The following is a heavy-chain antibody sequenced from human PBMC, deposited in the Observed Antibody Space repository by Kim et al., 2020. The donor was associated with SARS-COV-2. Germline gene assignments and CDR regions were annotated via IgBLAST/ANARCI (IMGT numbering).Heavy chain of an antibody. V-gene: IGHV4-4*07. J-gene: IGHJ6*02. D-gene: IGHD1-20*01. CDR3: AREVRYYGMDV. Sequence: NYNPSLKSRVTMSVDTSKNQFSLKLSSVTAADTAVYYCAREVRYYGMDVWGQGTTVTVSS.